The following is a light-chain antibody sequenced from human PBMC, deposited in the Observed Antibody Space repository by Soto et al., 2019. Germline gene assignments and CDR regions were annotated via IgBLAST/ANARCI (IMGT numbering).Light chain of an antibody. CDR2: KAS. J-gene: IGKJ5*01. V-gene: IGKV1-6*01. CDR3: QQADTFPRT. CDR1: EGIGND. Sequence: IQMTQSPSSLSASVGDRVTITCRASEGIGNDLGWYQQKPGKAPKLLIYKASTLKSGVPSRFSGSGSGTDFTLTISSLQPEDFATYYCQQADTFPRTFGQGTRLEIK.